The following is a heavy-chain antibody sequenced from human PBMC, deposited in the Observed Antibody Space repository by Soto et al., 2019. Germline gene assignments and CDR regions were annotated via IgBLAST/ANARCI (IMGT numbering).Heavy chain of an antibody. D-gene: IGHD3-10*01. CDR1: GYTFTSYG. J-gene: IGHJ5*02. CDR2: ISAYNGNT. Sequence: QVQLVQSGAEVKKPGASVKVSCKASGYTFTSYGISWVRQAPGQGLEWMGWISAYNGNTNYAQKLQGRVTVTTDTSTSTAYMELRRLRSDATAVYYCARENYYGSGSYKNWFDPWGQGTLVTVSS. CDR3: ARENYYGSGSYKNWFDP. V-gene: IGHV1-18*01.